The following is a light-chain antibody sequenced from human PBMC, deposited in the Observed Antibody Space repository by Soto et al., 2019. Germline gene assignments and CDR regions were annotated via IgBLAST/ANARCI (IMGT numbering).Light chain of an antibody. J-gene: IGKJ2*01. CDR1: QSVSSSTY. V-gene: IGKV3-20*01. CDR3: QQYGSSPPYT. Sequence: EIVLTQFPGTLSLSPGERATLSCRASQSVSSSTYLAWFQQKPGQAPRLLIYGASSRATGIPDRFSGSGAGTDFTLTISRLEPEDFAVYYCQQYGSSPPYTFRQGTKLEIK. CDR2: GAS.